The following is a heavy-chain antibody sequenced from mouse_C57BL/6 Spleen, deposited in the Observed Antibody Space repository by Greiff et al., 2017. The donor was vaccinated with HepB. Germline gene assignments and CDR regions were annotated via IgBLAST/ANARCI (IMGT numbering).Heavy chain of an antibody. V-gene: IGHV1-26*01. J-gene: IGHJ3*01. D-gene: IGHD3-2*01. CDR2: INPNNGGT. CDR3: AREGQLGSFAY. CDR1: GYTFTDYY. Sequence: EVQLQQSGPELVKPGASVKISCKASGYTFTDYYMNWVKQSHGKSLEWIGDINPNNGGTSYNQKFKGKATLTVDKSSSTAYMELRSLTSEDSAVYYCAREGQLGSFAYWGQGTLVTVSA.